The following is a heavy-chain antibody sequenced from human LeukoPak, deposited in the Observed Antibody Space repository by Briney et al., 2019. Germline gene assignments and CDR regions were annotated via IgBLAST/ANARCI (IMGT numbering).Heavy chain of an antibody. V-gene: IGHV5-51*01. CDR1: GYIFTNYW. D-gene: IGHD6-19*01. Sequence: GESLKISCQVSGYIFTNYWIGWVRQLPGKGLEWMGIIYPHDSETRYSPSFQGQVIISADRSINTAYLQWSSLKASDTAMYYCARSFVAGVGWYYGMDVWGQGTTVTVSS. J-gene: IGHJ6*02. CDR3: ARSFVAGVGWYYGMDV. CDR2: IYPHDSET.